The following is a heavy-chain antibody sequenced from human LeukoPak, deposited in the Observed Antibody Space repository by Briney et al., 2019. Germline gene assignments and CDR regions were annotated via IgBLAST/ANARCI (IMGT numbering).Heavy chain of an antibody. V-gene: IGHV4-61*02. CDR3: ARQYRPDPFDYYYGMDV. CDR2: IYTSGST. J-gene: IGHJ6*02. Sequence: SQTLFLTCTVSGGSISSGSYYWSWIRQPAGKGLEWIGRIYTSGSTNYNPSLKSRVTISVDTSKNQLSLKLSSVTAADTAVYYCARQYRPDPFDYYYGMDVWGQGTTVTVSS. D-gene: IGHD1-14*01. CDR1: GGSISSGSYY.